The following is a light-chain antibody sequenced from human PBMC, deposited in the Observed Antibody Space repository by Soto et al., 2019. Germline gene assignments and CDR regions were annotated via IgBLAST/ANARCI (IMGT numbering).Light chain of an antibody. J-gene: IGLJ1*01. CDR1: SSNVGGYNY. CDR3: CSYKSSSTTYV. V-gene: IGLV2-14*01. CDR2: DVS. Sequence: QSALTQPASVSGSPGQSITISCTGTSSNVGGYNYVSWYQQHPGKAPKLMIYDVSDRPSGVSNRFSGSKSGNTASLNISGLHAEDEADYCCCSYKSSSTTYVFGTGTKLTVL.